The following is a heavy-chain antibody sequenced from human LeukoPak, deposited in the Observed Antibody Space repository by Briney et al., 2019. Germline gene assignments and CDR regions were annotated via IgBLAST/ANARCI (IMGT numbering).Heavy chain of an antibody. CDR3: ARNIFTSGWYRWFDY. D-gene: IGHD6-19*01. J-gene: IGHJ4*02. V-gene: IGHV3-53*01. CDR1: GFPVSSNY. Sequence: GGSLRLSCAASGFPVSSNYMSWVRQAPGKGLKWVSVIYGGDTTYYADSVRGRFTVSRDNSTNTLFLQMNSLRADDTAMYYCARNIFTSGWYRWFDYWGQGTLVTVSS. CDR2: IYGGDTT.